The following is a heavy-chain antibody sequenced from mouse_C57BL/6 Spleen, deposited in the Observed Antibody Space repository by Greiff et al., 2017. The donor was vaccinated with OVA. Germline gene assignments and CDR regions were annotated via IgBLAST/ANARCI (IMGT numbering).Heavy chain of an antibody. Sequence: QVQLKQPGTELVKPGASVKLSCKASGYTFTSYWMHWVKQRPGQGLEWIGNINPSNGGTNYNEKFKSKATLTVDKSSSTAYMQLSSLTSEDSAVYYCARGDYGSSYVGYYAMDYWGQGTSVTVSS. D-gene: IGHD1-1*01. CDR3: ARGDYGSSYVGYYAMDY. CDR2: INPSNGGT. CDR1: GYTFTSYW. V-gene: IGHV1-53*01. J-gene: IGHJ4*01.